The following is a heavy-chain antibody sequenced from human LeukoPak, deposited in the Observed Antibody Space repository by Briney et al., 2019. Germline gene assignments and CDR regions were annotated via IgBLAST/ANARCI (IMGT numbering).Heavy chain of an antibody. Sequence: PGGSLRLSCAASGFTFSSYAMSWVRQAPGKGLEWVSAISGSGGSTYYADSVKGWFTISRDNSKNTLNLQMNSLRAEDTAVYYCAKVYDSSGYYFNYWGQGTPVTVSS. CDR3: AKVYDSSGYYFNY. V-gene: IGHV3-23*01. CDR1: GFTFSSYA. CDR2: ISGSGGST. J-gene: IGHJ4*02. D-gene: IGHD3-22*01.